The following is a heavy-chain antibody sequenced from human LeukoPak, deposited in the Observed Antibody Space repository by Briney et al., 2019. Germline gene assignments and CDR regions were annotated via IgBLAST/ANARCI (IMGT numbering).Heavy chain of an antibody. CDR2: IYSGGST. V-gene: IGHV3-66*01. D-gene: IGHD3-3*01. Sequence: GGSLRLSCAASGFTFSSYWMSWVRQTPGKGLEWVSVIYSGGSTYYADSVKGRFTISRDNSKNTLYLQMNSLRAEDTAVYYCARDLLEWYFDYWGQGTLVTVSS. J-gene: IGHJ4*02. CDR3: ARDLLEWYFDY. CDR1: GFTFSSYW.